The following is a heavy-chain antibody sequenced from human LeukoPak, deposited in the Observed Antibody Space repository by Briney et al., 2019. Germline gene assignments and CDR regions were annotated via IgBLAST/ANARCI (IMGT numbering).Heavy chain of an antibody. CDR1: GFTFSNYA. CDR3: AVSYCTNGVCYNRYFDY. D-gene: IGHD2-8*01. Sequence: GGSLRLSCAASGFTFSNYAMSWVRQAPGKGLEWVSGMSDSGGTTYYTDSVKGRFTISRDNSKNSLYLQMNSLRAEDTAVYYCAVSYCTNGVCYNRYFDYWGQGTLVTVSS. J-gene: IGHJ4*02. V-gene: IGHV3-23*01. CDR2: MSDSGGTT.